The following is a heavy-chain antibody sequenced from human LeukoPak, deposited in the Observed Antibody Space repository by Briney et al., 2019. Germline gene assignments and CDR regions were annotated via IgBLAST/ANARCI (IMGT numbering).Heavy chain of an antibody. V-gene: IGHV4-34*01. CDR3: ASIGTIAAAGIIVD. D-gene: IGHD6-13*01. J-gene: IGHJ4*02. CDR1: GGSFSGYY. Sequence: SETLSLTCAVCGGSFSGYYWSWIRQPPGKGLEWIGEINHSGSTNYNPSLKSRVTISVDTSKNQFSLKLSSVTAADTAVYYCASIGTIAAAGIIVDWGQGTLVTVSS. CDR2: INHSGST.